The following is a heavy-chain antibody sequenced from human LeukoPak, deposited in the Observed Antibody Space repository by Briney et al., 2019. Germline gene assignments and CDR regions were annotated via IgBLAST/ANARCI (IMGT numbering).Heavy chain of an antibody. V-gene: IGHV1-18*01. D-gene: IGHD5-18*01. CDR2: ISGYNGDT. CDR1: GYTFTSYG. Sequence: ASVKVSCKTSGYTFTSYGISWVRQAPGQGLEWMAWISGYNGDTNYVQKFQGRVTMTEDTSTDTAYMELSSLRSEDTAVYYCATELWPSRTLDYWGQETLVTVSS. CDR3: ATELWPSRTLDY. J-gene: IGHJ4*02.